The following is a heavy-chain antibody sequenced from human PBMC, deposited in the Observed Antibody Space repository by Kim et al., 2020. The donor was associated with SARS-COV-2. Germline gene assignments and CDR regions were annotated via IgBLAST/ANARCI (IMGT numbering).Heavy chain of an antibody. CDR2: IIPIFGTA. J-gene: IGHJ4*02. V-gene: IGHV1-69*13. CDR1: GGTFSSYA. D-gene: IGHD3-22*01. Sequence: SVKVSCKASGGTFSSYAISWVRQAPGQGLEWMGGIIPIFGTANYAQKFQGRVTITADESTSTAYMELSSLRSEDTAVYYCARERSSYYYDSSGYYPFDYWGQGTLVTVSS. CDR3: ARERSSYYYDSSGYYPFDY.